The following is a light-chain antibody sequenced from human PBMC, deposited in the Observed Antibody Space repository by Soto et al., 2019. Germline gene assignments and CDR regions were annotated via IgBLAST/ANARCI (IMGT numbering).Light chain of an antibody. V-gene: IGKV1-27*01. CDR1: QGISNY. Sequence: DIQMTQSPSSLSASVGDRVTITCRASQGISNYLAWYQQKPGKVPKLLIYAASTLQSGVPSRFSGSGSGTDFTLTISRLKPEDVGNYYCQRYNSAPWTFGQGTKVEIK. CDR2: AAS. J-gene: IGKJ1*01. CDR3: QRYNSAPWT.